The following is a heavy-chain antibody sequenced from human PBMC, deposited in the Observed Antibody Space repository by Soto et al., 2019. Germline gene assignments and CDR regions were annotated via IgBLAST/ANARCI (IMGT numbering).Heavy chain of an antibody. CDR3: ARGAAGARTVIVLVRWFEP. J-gene: IGHJ5*02. D-gene: IGHD3-22*01. CDR1: GGCFSGYY. Sequence: PSQTLSLTCAVYGGCFSGYYWSWIRQPPGKGLEWIGEINHSGSTNYNPSLKIRVTISVETSKNQFSLKLSPVTAADTSLYYFARGAAGARTVIVLVRWFEPWGQGNLVIASS. CDR2: INHSGST. V-gene: IGHV4-34*01.